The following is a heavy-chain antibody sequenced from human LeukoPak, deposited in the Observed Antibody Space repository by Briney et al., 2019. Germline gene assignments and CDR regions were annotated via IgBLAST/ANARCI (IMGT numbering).Heavy chain of an antibody. CDR3: ARGRYSGSYYVFYYMDV. J-gene: IGHJ6*03. CDR1: GGSISSGSYY. D-gene: IGHD1-26*01. Sequence: SVTLSLTCTVSGGSISSGSYYWSWIRQPAGKGLEWIGRIYTSGSTNYNPSLKSRVTISVDTSKNQFSLKLSSVTAADTAVYYCARGRYSGSYYVFYYMDVWGKGTTVTVSS. V-gene: IGHV4-61*02. CDR2: IYTSGST.